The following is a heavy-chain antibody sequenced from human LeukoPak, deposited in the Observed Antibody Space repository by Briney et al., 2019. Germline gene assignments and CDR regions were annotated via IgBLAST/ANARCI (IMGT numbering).Heavy chain of an antibody. V-gene: IGHV4-34*01. CDR3: VRGDGFGKAFDY. J-gene: IGHJ4*02. CDR2: INHSGST. Sequence: PSETLSLTCAVYGGSFSGYYWSWIRQPPGKGLEWIGEINHSGSTNYNPSLKSRVTISVDTSKNQVSLKLKFLNAADTAVYYCVRGDGFGKAFDYWGQGTLVTVSS. D-gene: IGHD3-10*01. CDR1: GGSFSGYY.